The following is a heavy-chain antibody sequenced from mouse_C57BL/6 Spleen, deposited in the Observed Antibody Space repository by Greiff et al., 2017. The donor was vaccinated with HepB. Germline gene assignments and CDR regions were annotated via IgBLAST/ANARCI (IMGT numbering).Heavy chain of an antibody. Sequence: VQLQQSGAELVKPGASVKLSCKASGYTFTSYWMQWVKQRPGQGLEWIGEIDPSDSYTNYNQKFKGKATLTVDTSSSTAYMQRSSLTSEDSAVYYCARKLWPSSFDYWGQGTTLTVSS. CDR3: ARKLWPSSFDY. J-gene: IGHJ2*01. CDR1: GYTFTSYW. CDR2: IDPSDSYT. V-gene: IGHV1-50*01. D-gene: IGHD1-1*02.